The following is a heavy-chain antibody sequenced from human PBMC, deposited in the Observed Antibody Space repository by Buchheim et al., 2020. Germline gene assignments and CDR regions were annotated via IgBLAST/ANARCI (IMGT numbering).Heavy chain of an antibody. Sequence: QVQLVESGGGVVQPGRSLRLSCAASGFTFSSYGMHWVRQAPGKGLEWVAVISYDGSNKYYADSVQGRFTISRDNSKNTLYLQMNSLRAEDTAVYYCAKDFLYSSGWYEGGHFDYWGQGTL. V-gene: IGHV3-30*18. CDR2: ISYDGSNK. CDR3: AKDFLYSSGWYEGGHFDY. CDR1: GFTFSSYG. D-gene: IGHD6-19*01. J-gene: IGHJ4*02.